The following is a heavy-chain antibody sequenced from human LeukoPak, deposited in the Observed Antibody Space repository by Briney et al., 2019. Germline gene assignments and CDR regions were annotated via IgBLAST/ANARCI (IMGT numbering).Heavy chain of an antibody. J-gene: IGHJ4*02. CDR1: GFTFSSYE. CDR3: AREEYGDYVFFYY. V-gene: IGHV3-48*03. D-gene: IGHD4-17*01. Sequence: GGSLGLSCAASGFTFSSYEMNWVRQAPGKGLEWVSYISSSGSTIYYADSVKGRFAISRDNAKNSLYLQMNSLRAEDTAVYYCAREEYGDYVFFYYWGQGTLVTVSS. CDR2: ISSSGSTI.